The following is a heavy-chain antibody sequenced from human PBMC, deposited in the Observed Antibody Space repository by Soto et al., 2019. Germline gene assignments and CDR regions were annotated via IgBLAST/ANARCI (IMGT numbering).Heavy chain of an antibody. CDR1: GYTFTGYY. CDR2: INPNSGGT. V-gene: IGHV1-2*02. CDR3: ARDDEHYDILTGYFRRYGMDV. Sequence: QVQLVQSGAEVKKPGASVKVSCKASGYTFTGYYMHWVRQAPGQGLEWMGWINPNSGGTNYAQKFQGRVTMTRDTSISTAYMELSRLRSDDKAVYYCARDDEHYDILTGYFRRYGMDVWGQGTTVTVSS. D-gene: IGHD3-9*01. J-gene: IGHJ6*02.